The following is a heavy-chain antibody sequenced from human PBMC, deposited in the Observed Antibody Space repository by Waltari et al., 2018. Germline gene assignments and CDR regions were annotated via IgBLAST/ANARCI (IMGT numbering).Heavy chain of an antibody. CDR1: GFTCRSYA. CDR2: ISYDGSNK. CDR3: ARGYLNYDSSGYYYY. V-gene: IGHV3-30*04. Sequence: VQLVESGGGVVQPGRSLRSSCADPGFTCRSYALHWVRQAPGKGLEWVAFISYDGSNKYYVDSVKGRFTISRDNSNNTLYLQMNSLRAEDTAVYYCARGYLNYDSSGYYYYWGQGTLVTVSS. D-gene: IGHD3-22*01. J-gene: IGHJ4*02.